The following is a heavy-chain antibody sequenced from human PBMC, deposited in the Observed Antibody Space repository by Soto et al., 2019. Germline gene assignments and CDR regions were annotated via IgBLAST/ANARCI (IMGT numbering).Heavy chain of an antibody. D-gene: IGHD2-2*01. V-gene: IGHV4-30-2*01. CDR2: IYHGVST. CDR1: GASVDSGGYS. CDR3: VRSGCSSTACHTDWFDP. Sequence: LSLTCAVSGASVDSGGYSWSWIRQPPGKGLEWIGYIYHGVSTDYNPSLKSRVTISVDSSKNLFSLSLSSVTAADTAVYFCVRSGCSSTACHTDWFDPWGPGTLVTVSS. J-gene: IGHJ5*02.